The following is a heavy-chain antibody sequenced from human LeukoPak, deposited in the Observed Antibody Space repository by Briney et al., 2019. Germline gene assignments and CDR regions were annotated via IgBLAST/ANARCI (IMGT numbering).Heavy chain of an antibody. D-gene: IGHD3-22*01. Sequence: GGSLRLSCAASGFTFNNYAMSWVRQAPGKGLEWVSAISGSGDSTYYADSVKGRFTISRDNSRNTLYLQMNSLRAEDTAVYYCAKCLYYDSSGYYLNADYWGQGTLVTVSS. CDR2: ISGSGDST. J-gene: IGHJ4*02. CDR3: AKCLYYDSSGYYLNADY. CDR1: GFTFNNYA. V-gene: IGHV3-23*01.